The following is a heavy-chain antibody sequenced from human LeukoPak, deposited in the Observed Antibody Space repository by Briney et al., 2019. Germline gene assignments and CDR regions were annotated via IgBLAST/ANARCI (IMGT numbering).Heavy chain of an antibody. J-gene: IGHJ4*02. CDR3: AHLASYFDY. CDR1: GGSFSGYY. CDR2: LYHSGST. Sequence: SETLSLTCAVYGGSFSGYYWSWIRQPPGKGLEWIGSLYHSGSTYYNPSLKNRVTISVDTSKNQFSLKLSSVTAADTAVYYCAHLASYFDYWGQGTLVTVSS. V-gene: IGHV4-34*01.